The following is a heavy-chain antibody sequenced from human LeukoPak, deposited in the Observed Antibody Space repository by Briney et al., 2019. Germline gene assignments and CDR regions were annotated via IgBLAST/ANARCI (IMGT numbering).Heavy chain of an antibody. CDR2: IYTSGST. Sequence: SQTLSLTCTVSGGSISSSNYYWNWIRQPAGKGLEWIGRIYTSGSTNYNPSLKSRVTISVDTSKNQFSLKLSSVTAADTAVYYCARGLWFGDENPPYFDYWGQGTLVTVSS. CDR1: GGSISSSNYY. CDR3: ARGLWFGDENPPYFDY. J-gene: IGHJ4*02. V-gene: IGHV4-61*02. D-gene: IGHD3-10*01.